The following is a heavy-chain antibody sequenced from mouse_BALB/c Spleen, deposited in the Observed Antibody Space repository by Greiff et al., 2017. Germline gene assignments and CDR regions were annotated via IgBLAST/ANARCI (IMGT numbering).Heavy chain of an antibody. CDR1: GFTFSSYY. CDR3: ARRRNGYFDY. Sequence: EVKLMESGGGLVKLGGSLKLSCAASGFTFSSYYMSWVRQTPEKRLELVAAINSNGGSTYYPDTVKGRFTISRDNAKNTLYLQMSSLKSEDTALYYCARRRNGYFDYWGQGTTLTVSA. J-gene: IGHJ2*01. CDR2: INSNGGST. V-gene: IGHV5-6-2*01.